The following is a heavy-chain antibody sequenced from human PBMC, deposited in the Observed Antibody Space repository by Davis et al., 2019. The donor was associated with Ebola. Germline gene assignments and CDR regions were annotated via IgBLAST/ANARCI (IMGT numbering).Heavy chain of an antibody. D-gene: IGHD2-2*01. V-gene: IGHV3-48*03. CDR2: ISATGTST. Sequence: PSETLSLTCAASGFTFYRYEMNWVRQAPGKGLEWVSYISATGTSTFYADSVKGRFTISRDNARDSLYLQMNSLRGEDTAIYYCARDTSHQLPHWLYYFYGMDVWGQGTTVTVSS. J-gene: IGHJ6*02. CDR1: GFTFYRYE. CDR3: ARDTSHQLPHWLYYFYGMDV.